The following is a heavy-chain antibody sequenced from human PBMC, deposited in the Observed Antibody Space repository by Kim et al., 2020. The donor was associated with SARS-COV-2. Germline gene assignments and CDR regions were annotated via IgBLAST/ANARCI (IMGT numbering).Heavy chain of an antibody. J-gene: IGHJ4*02. CDR2: IVGSGRT. V-gene: IGHV4-61*01. D-gene: IGHD2-15*01. CDR3: MRDEDGRGRVN. CDR1: GDSVSSSTSY. Sequence: SETLSLTCTVSGDSVSSSTSYWSWIRQAPGEGLEWIAYIVGSGRTKYNPSLMSRLSISQDTSKNQFFLNFDAVTAADTAIYYCMRDEDGRGRVNWGQGTL.